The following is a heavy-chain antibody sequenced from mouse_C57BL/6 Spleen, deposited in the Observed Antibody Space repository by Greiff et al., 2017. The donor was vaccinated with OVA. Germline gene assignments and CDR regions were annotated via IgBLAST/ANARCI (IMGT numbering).Heavy chain of an antibody. CDR3: ARQGYSNLWYFDV. CDR2: IHPNSGST. D-gene: IGHD2-5*01. V-gene: IGHV1-64*01. J-gene: IGHJ1*03. CDR1: GYTFTSYW. Sequence: QVQLQQPGAELVKPGASVKLSCKASGYTFTSYWMHWVKQRPGQGLEWIGMIHPNSGSTNYNEKFKSKATLTVDKSSSTAYMQLSSLTSEDSAVYYCARQGYSNLWYFDVWGTGTTVTVSS.